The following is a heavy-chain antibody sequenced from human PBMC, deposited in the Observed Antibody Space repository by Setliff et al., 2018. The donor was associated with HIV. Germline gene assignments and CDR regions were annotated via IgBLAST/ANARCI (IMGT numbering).Heavy chain of an antibody. Sequence: SETLSLTCTVSGGPISSSTYYWGWIRQPPGKGLEWIGTIYYSGSTYYNPSLKSRISMSVDTSKNQFSLELTSLTAADTAVYYCATRPRIAARPFDYWGQGMPVTVSS. D-gene: IGHD6-6*01. V-gene: IGHV4-39*07. CDR1: GGPISSSTYY. CDR2: IYYSGST. CDR3: ATRPRIAARPFDY. J-gene: IGHJ4*02.